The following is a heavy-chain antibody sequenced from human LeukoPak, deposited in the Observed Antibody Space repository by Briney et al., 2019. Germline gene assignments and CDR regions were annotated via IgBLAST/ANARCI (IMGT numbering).Heavy chain of an antibody. J-gene: IGHJ4*02. CDR3: ARDVGTSGRHTFDY. Sequence: SQTLSLTCAISGDSVSSKNGAWNWIGQSPSRGLEWLGRTYYRSKWYNDYAVSVQGRITINPDTSKNQFSLQLNSVTPEDTAVSYCARDVGTSGRHTFDYWGQGTLVTVSS. D-gene: IGHD6-19*01. V-gene: IGHV6-1*01. CDR1: GDSVSSKNGA. CDR2: TYYRSKWYN.